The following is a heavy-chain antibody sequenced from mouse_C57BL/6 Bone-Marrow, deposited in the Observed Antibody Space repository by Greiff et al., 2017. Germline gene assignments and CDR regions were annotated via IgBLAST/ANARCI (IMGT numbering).Heavy chain of an antibody. CDR1: GYTFTGYW. V-gene: IGHV1-9*01. CDR3: ARCGYAMDY. J-gene: IGHJ4*01. CDR2: ILPGSGST. Sequence: VKVVESGAELMKPGASVKLSCKASGYTFTGYWIAWVKQRPGHGLEWIGEILPGSGSTNYNEKFKGKATFTVDTSSNTAYMQLSSLTTEDSAIYYSARCGYAMDYWGQGTSVTVSS.